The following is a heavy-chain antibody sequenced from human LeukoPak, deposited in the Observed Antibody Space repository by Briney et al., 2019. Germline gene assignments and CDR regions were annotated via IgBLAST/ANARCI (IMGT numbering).Heavy chain of an antibody. V-gene: IGHV3-30*03. CDR2: ISYDGSNK. CDR3: ARESAYDLHFDY. D-gene: IGHD3-3*01. CDR1: GFTFSSYG. Sequence: GRSLRLSCAASGFTFSSYGMPWVRQAPGKGLEWVAVISYDGSNKYYADSVKGRFTISRDNSKNTLYLQMNSLRAEDTAVYYCARESAYDLHFDYWGQGTLVTVSS. J-gene: IGHJ4*02.